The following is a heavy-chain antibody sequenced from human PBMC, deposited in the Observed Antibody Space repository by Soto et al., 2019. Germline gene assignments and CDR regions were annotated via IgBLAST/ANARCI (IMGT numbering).Heavy chain of an antibody. D-gene: IGHD6-19*01. CDR2: IYPGDSDT. CDR3: ARFRGAVPGQFYFDF. CDR1: GYSFTNYW. Sequence: EVQLVQSGAEVKKPGESLTIPCKASGYSFTNYWIGWVRQMPGNGLEWMGIIYPGDSDTRYGPSFQGQVTISADKSITTAYLQWSSLRASDTAIYYCARFRGAVPGQFYFDFWGQGTLVTVSS. J-gene: IGHJ4*02. V-gene: IGHV5-51*03.